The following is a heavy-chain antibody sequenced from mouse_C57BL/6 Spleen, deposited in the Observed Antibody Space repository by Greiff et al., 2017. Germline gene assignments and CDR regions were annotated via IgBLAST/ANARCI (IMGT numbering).Heavy chain of an antibody. Sequence: QVQLQQSGAELVKPGASVKLSCKASGYTFTSYWMHWVKQRPGQGLEWIGMIHPNSGSTNYNEKFKSKATLTVDKSSSTAYMQLSSLTSEDSAVYYCARGLDCDGFDYWGQGTTLTVSS. CDR1: GYTFTSYW. CDR2: IHPNSGST. D-gene: IGHD2-4*01. J-gene: IGHJ2*01. CDR3: ARGLDCDGFDY. V-gene: IGHV1-64*01.